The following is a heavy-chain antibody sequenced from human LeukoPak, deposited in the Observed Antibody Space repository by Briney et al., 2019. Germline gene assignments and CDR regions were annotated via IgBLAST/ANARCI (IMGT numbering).Heavy chain of an antibody. CDR3: ASGFEGSGRSAGGY. D-gene: IGHD3-10*01. V-gene: IGHV3-33*01. Sequence: GGSLSLSCAASGFTFSSYGMHWVRQAPGKGLEWVAVIWYDGSNKYYADSVKGRFTISRDNSKNTLYLQMNSLRAEDTAVYYCASGFEGSGRSAGGYWGQGPLVTVSS. J-gene: IGHJ4*02. CDR2: IWYDGSNK. CDR1: GFTFSSYG.